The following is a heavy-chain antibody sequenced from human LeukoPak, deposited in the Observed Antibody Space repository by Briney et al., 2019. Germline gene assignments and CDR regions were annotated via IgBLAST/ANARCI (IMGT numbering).Heavy chain of an antibody. CDR2: ISGDGADA. CDR1: GITFHDYA. V-gene: IGHV3-43*02. D-gene: IGHD3-22*01. J-gene: IGHJ4*02. Sequence: GGSLRLSCAASGITFHDYAMHWVRQVPGKGLEWVSLISGDGADAYYADSVKGRFAISRDNSKNSLYLQMDSLRPEDTALYYCAKVGESSGGYYSFDHWGQGTLVTVSS. CDR3: AKVGESSGGYYSFDH.